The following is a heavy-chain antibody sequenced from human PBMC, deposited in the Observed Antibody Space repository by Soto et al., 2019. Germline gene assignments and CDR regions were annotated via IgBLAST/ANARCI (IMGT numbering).Heavy chain of an antibody. CDR2: IYYSGST. V-gene: IGHV4-31*03. D-gene: IGHD3-16*01. CDR1: GGSISSGGSY. CDR3: ARGVLH. J-gene: IGHJ4*02. Sequence: QVQLQESGPGLVTPSQTLSLTCTVSGGSISSGGSYWSWIRQHPGKVLEWIGSIYYSGSTYYNPSRKSRENIAVDKSKNQCSLKLSSLTAADTAVYYCARGVLHWGQGTLVTVSS.